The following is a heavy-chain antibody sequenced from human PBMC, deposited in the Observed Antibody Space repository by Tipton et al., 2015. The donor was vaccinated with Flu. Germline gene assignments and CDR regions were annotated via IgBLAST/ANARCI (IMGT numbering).Heavy chain of an antibody. CDR1: GYTFTGYY. V-gene: IGHV1-2*06. Sequence: QVQLVQSGAEVKKPGASVKVSCKASGYTFTGYYMHWVRQAPGQGLEWMGRINPNSGGTNYAQKFQGRVTMTRDTSISTAYMELSRLRSDDTAVYYCARVAGTAMAINWFDPWGQGTLVTVSS. CDR3: ARVAGTAMAINWFDP. D-gene: IGHD5-18*01. CDR2: INPNSGGT. J-gene: IGHJ5*02.